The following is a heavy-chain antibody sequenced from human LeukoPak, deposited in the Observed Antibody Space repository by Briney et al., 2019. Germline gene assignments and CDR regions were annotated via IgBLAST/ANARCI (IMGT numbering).Heavy chain of an antibody. CDR2: IYTSGST. Sequence: PSETLSLTCTVSGGSISSSSYYWGWIRQPPGKGLEWIGRIYTSGSTNYNPSLKSRVTMSVDTSKNQFSLKLSSVTAADTAVYYCARVEFLHPDAFDIWGQGTMVTVSS. CDR3: ARVEFLHPDAFDI. J-gene: IGHJ3*02. V-gene: IGHV4-61*05. CDR1: GGSISSSSYY. D-gene: IGHD3-10*01.